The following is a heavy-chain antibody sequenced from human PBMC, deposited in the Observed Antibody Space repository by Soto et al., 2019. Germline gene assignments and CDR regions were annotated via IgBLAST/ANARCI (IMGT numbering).Heavy chain of an antibody. D-gene: IGHD6-19*01. CDR2: ISSDGSKK. V-gene: IGHV3-30*18. J-gene: IGHJ5*02. CDR3: TKPASGLQWPPFDP. Sequence: VKLVESGGGVVQPGRSLRLSCAASGFRFASYGMYWVRQTPGKGLEWVALISSDGSKKDYAESVRGRFTISRDNSKNTLYLQMNSLRVEDTAVYYRTKPASGLQWPPFDPWGHGTLVTVSS. CDR1: GFRFASYG.